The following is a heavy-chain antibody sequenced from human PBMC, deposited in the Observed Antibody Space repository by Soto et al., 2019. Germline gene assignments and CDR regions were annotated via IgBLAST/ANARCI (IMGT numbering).Heavy chain of an antibody. J-gene: IGHJ5*02. CDR1: GFTFSSYG. V-gene: IGHV3-30*18. CDR2: ISYDGSNK. CDR3: AKDLKHVVQAAPFDP. D-gene: IGHD2-2*01. Sequence: PGGSLRLSCAASGFTFSSYGMHWVRQAPGKGLEWVAVISYDGSNKYYADSVKGRFTISRDNSKNTLYLQMNSLRAEDTAVYYCAKDLKHVVQAAPFDPWGQGTLVTVSS.